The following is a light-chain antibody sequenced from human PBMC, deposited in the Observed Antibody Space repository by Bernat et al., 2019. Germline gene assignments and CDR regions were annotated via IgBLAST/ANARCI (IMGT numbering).Light chain of an antibody. V-gene: IGLV2-8*01. CDR1: SSDVGDYDY. Sequence: QSALTQPASVSGSPGQSITISCTGTSSDVGDYDYVSCYQQHPGKAPKLMIYEVNKRPSGVPDRFSGSKSDNTASLTVSGLQAEDEADYYCCSFSGSRYVAFGGGTRLTVL. CDR3: CSFSGSRYVA. J-gene: IGLJ2*01. CDR2: EVN.